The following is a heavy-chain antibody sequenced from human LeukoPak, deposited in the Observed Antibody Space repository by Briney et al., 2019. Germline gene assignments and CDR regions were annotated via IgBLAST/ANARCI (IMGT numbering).Heavy chain of an antibody. V-gene: IGHV4-59*01. Sequence: SETLSLTCTVSGGSISSYYWSWIRQPPGKGLEWIGYIYYSGSTNYNPSLKSRVTISVDTSKNQFSLKLSSVTAADTAVYYCAREFTPPYAFDIWGQGTMVTVSS. CDR1: GGSISSYY. D-gene: IGHD2-15*01. CDR3: AREFTPPYAFDI. J-gene: IGHJ3*02. CDR2: IYYSGST.